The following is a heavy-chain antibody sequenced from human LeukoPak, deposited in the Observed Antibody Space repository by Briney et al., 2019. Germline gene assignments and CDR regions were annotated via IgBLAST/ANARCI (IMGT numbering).Heavy chain of an antibody. D-gene: IGHD3-22*01. CDR3: ASYGSGYYFDY. V-gene: IGHV4-4*07. CDR2: IYTSGST. J-gene: IGHJ4*02. CDR1: GYSISSGYY. Sequence: SETLSLTCAVSGYSISSGYYWGWIRQPAGKGLEWIGRIYTSGSTNYNPSLKSRVTMSVDTSKNQFSLKLSSVTAADTAVYYCASYGSGYYFDYWGQGTPVTVSS.